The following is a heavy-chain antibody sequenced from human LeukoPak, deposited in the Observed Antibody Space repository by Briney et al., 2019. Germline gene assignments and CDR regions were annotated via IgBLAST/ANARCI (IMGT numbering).Heavy chain of an antibody. CDR1: GFTFSSYS. CDR3: ARDLTIFGAYDY. V-gene: IGHV3-21*01. J-gene: IGHJ4*02. CDR2: ISSSSYI. Sequence: PGGSLRLSCAASGFTFSSYSMNWVRQAPGKGLEWVSSISSSSYIYYADSVKGRFTISRDNAKNSLYLQMNSLRAEDTAVYYCARDLTIFGAYDYWGQGTLSPSPQ. D-gene: IGHD3-3*01.